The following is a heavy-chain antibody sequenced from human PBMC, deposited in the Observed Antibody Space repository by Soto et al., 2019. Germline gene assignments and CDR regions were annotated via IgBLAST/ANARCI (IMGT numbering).Heavy chain of an antibody. Sequence: EASVKVSCKASGYTFTSYGISWVRQAPGQGLEWMGWISAYNGNTNYAQKLQGRVTMTTDTSTSTAYMELRSLRSDDTAVYYCARGVHYDYVWGSYPDYWGQGTLVTVSS. CDR1: GYTFTSYG. CDR2: ISAYNGNT. J-gene: IGHJ4*02. D-gene: IGHD3-16*02. V-gene: IGHV1-18*01. CDR3: ARGVHYDYVWGSYPDY.